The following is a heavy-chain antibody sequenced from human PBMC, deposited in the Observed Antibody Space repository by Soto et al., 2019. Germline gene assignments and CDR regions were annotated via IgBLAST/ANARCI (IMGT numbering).Heavy chain of an antibody. CDR1: GYSFTSYW. V-gene: IGHV5-10-1*01. D-gene: IGHD6-13*01. CDR3: AREVAAAGRLLYYYYYGMDV. CDR2: MDPSDSYT. Sequence: PGESLKISCKGSGYSFTSYWISWVRQMPGKGLEWMGRMDPSDSYTNYSPSFQGHVTISADKSISTAYLQWSSLKASDTAMYYCAREVAAAGRLLYYYYYGMDVWGQGTTVTVSS. J-gene: IGHJ6*02.